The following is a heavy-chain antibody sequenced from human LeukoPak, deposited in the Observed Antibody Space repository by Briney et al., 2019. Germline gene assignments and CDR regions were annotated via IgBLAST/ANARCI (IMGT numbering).Heavy chain of an antibody. Sequence: GGSLRLSCAASGFTFSDYYMSWIRQAPGKGLEWVSYISSSGSTIYYADSVKGRFTISRDNAKNSLYLQMNSLRAEDTAVYYCARDRDYYDSSGYYRCYGMDVWGQGTTVTVSS. V-gene: IGHV3-11*01. CDR1: GFTFSDYY. J-gene: IGHJ6*02. CDR3: ARDRDYYDSSGYYRCYGMDV. D-gene: IGHD3-22*01. CDR2: ISSSGSTI.